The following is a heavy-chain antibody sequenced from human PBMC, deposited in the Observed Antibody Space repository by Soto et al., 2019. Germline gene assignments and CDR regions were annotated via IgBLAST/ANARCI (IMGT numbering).Heavy chain of an antibody. V-gene: IGHV4-34*01. D-gene: IGHD1-26*01. Sequence: ETLSLTCAVYGGSFSCYYWSWIRQPPGKGLEWIGEINHSGSTNYNPSLKSRVTISVDTSKNQFSLKLSSVTAADTAVYYCARGLSWRTRGSSSRGEVLKWFDPWGPGSLVTVSS. J-gene: IGHJ5*02. CDR3: ARGLSWRTRGSSSRGEVLKWFDP. CDR1: GGSFSCYY. CDR2: INHSGST.